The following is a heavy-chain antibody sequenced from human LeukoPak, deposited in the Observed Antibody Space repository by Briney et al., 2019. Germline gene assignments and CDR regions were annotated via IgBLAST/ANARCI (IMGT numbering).Heavy chain of an antibody. CDR1: GFTHSNAW. V-gene: IGHV3-15*01. CDR2: IKRKADGRTT. J-gene: IGHJ4*02. Sequence: GGPLRLSCAASGFTHSNAWMSWLHQAPGKGLEWVGRIKRKADGRTTDYPAPVKGRFTISRDDSNNTLYLQMNSLEAEDTALYYCTTYKYYFDYWGQGTLVSVSS. D-gene: IGHD1-14*01. CDR3: TTYKYYFDY.